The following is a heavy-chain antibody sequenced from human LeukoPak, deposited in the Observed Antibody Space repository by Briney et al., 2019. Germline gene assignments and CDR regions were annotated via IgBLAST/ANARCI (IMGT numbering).Heavy chain of an antibody. CDR2: ISYDGSNK. D-gene: IGHD6-13*01. V-gene: IGHV3-30*18. J-gene: IGHJ4*02. CDR1: RFTFSSYG. CDR3: AKEVAAAGHFDY. Sequence: GGSLRLSCAASRFTFSSYGMHWVRQAPGKGLEWVAVISYDGSNKYYADSVKGRFTISRDNSKNTLYLQMNSLRAEDTAVYYCAKEVAAAGHFDYWGQGTLVTVSS.